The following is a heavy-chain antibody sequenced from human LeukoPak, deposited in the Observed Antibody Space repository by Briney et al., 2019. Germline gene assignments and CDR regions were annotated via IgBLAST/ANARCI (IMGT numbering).Heavy chain of an antibody. V-gene: IGHV3-30*18. D-gene: IGHD3-10*01. CDR2: ISYDGSNK. CDR1: GFTFSSYG. CDR3: AKGFARSGGYFDL. J-gene: IGHJ2*01. Sequence: PGGSLRLSCAASGFTFSSYGMHWVRQAPGKGLEWVAVISYDGSNKYYADSVKGRFTISRDNSKNTLYLQMNSLRAEDTAVYYCAKGFARSGGYFDLWGRGTLVTVSS.